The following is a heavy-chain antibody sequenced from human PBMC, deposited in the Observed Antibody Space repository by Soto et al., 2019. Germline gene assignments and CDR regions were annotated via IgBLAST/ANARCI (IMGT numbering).Heavy chain of an antibody. V-gene: IGHV3-7*01. Sequence: EVQLVESGGGLVKPGGSLRLSCAVSGFTFSNYWMSWVRRAPGKGLEWVANIKQDGSEKYYVDSVKGRFTISRDNAKNSLYLQMNSLGAEDTAVYFCASGLWTFQHWGQGTLVTVSS. CDR2: IKQDGSEK. D-gene: IGHD3-10*01. CDR1: GFTFSNYW. J-gene: IGHJ1*01. CDR3: ASGLWTFQH.